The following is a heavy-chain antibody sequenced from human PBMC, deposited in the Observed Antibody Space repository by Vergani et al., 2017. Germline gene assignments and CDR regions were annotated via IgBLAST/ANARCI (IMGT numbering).Heavy chain of an antibody. CDR2: ISGSGGST. Sequence: EVQLLESGGGLVQPGGSLRLSCAASGFTFSSYAMSWVRQAPGKGLEWVSAISGSGGSTYYADSVKGRFTISRDKSKNTLYLQMNSLRAEDTAVYYCAKDLNFYGSGSYLDYWGQGTLVTVSS. V-gene: IGHV3-23*01. CDR1: GFTFSSYA. J-gene: IGHJ4*02. D-gene: IGHD3-10*01. CDR3: AKDLNFYGSGSYLDY.